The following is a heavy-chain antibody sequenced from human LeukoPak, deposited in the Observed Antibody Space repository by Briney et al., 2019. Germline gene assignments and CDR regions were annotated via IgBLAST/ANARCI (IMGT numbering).Heavy chain of an antibody. CDR3: ARSLYSSGWAFDS. CDR1: GYTFSSYS. D-gene: IGHD6-19*01. Sequence: ASVKVSCKASGYTFSSYSIAWVRQAPGQGLEWMGWVSGYEGHTSYAQNIQDRITMTTDTPTSTAYMDIRSLRSDDTAIYYCARSLYSSGWAFDSWGQGTLVTVSS. J-gene: IGHJ4*02. V-gene: IGHV1-18*01. CDR2: VSGYEGHT.